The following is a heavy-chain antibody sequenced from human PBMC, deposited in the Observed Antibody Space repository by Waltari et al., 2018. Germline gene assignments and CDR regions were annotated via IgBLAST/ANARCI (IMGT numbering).Heavy chain of an antibody. CDR2: IETGGST. CDR1: GFTVRNY. J-gene: IGHJ5*01. D-gene: IGHD6-19*01. Sequence: EVQLVGSGGGLIQPGGSLRLSCAASGFTVRNYMSWVRQAPGKGLEGVSGIETGGSTDYADAVKGRVTISRDNSKNTLYLQMNSRRAEDTAVYYCATSMAVAGKGRGWFDSWGQGTLVTVSS. CDR3: ATSMAVAGKGRGWFDS. V-gene: IGHV3-53*01.